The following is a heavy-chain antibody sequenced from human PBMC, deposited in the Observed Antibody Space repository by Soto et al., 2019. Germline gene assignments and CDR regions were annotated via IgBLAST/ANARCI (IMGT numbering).Heavy chain of an antibody. J-gene: IGHJ5*02. Sequence: SVKVSCKASGYAFNTYGISWVRQVPGQGLEWMGGFSPIFGTPNYAQNFLDRVTITADKFTSTVYLELSSLRFDDTAVYYCARGGYCSSTSCYAPRTGPDPWGQGTLVTVSS. V-gene: IGHV1-69*06. D-gene: IGHD2-2*01. CDR3: ARGGYCSSTSCYAPRTGPDP. CDR1: GYAFNTYG. CDR2: FSPIFGTP.